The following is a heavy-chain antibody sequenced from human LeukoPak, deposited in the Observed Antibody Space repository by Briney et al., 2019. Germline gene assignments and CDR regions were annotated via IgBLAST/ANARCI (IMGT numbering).Heavy chain of an antibody. V-gene: IGHV1-3*01. CDR1: GYTFTSYA. J-gene: IGHJ5*02. D-gene: IGHD6-13*01. Sequence: ASVKVSCKASGYTFTSYAMHWVRQAPGQRLEWMGWINAGNGNTKYSQKFQGRVTITRDTSASTAYMELSSLRSEDTAVYYCARDVGSSSWYRRFDPWGQGTLVTVSS. CDR3: ARDVGSSSWYRRFDP. CDR2: INAGNGNT.